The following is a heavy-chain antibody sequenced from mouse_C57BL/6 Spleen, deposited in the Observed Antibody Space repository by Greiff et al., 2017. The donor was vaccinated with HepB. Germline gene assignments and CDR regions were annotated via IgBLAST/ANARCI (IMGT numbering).Heavy chain of an antibody. CDR3: ARDTTGGGFDY. CDR1: GYTFTSYW. J-gene: IGHJ2*01. V-gene: IGHV1-64*01. D-gene: IGHD2-12*01. Sequence: QVQLQQPGAELVKPGASVKLSCKASGYTFTSYWMHWVKQRPGQGLEWIGMIHPNSGSTNYNEKFKSKATLTVDKSSSTAYMQLSSLTSEDSAVYYCARDTTGGGFDYWGQGTTLTVSS. CDR2: IHPNSGST.